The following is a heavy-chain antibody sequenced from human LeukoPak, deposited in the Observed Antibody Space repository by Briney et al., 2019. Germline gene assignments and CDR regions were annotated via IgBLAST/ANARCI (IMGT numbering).Heavy chain of an antibody. V-gene: IGHV4-34*01. D-gene: IGHD6-19*01. CDR2: INHSGST. J-gene: IGHJ4*02. CDR3: ARAKYSSGWYNTDY. Sequence: PSETLSLTCAVYGGSFSGYYWSWIRQPPGKGLEWIGEINHSGSTNYNPSLKSRVTISVDTSKNQFSLKLSSVTAADTAVYYCARAKYSSGWYNTDYWGQGTLVTVSS. CDR1: GGSFSGYY.